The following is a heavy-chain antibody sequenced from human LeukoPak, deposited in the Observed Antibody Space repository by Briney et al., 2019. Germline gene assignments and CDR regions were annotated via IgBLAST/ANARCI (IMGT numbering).Heavy chain of an antibody. CDR3: ARGGPVPDY. CDR2: IYYSGST. Sequence: SETLSLTCTVSGGSISSYYWSWIRQPPGKGLEWIGYIYYSGSTNYNPSLKSRVTISVDTSKNQFSLKLSSVTAADTAVYYCARGGPVPDYWGQGTLVTVSS. CDR1: GGSISSYY. D-gene: IGHD3-10*02. J-gene: IGHJ4*02. V-gene: IGHV4-59*08.